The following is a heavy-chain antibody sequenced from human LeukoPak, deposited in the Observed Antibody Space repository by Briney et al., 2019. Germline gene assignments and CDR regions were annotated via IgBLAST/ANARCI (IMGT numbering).Heavy chain of an antibody. Sequence: SETLSLTCTVSGGSISSSSYYWGWIRQPPGKGLEWIGSIYYSGSTCYNPSLKSRVTISVDTSKNQFSLKLSSVTAADTAVYYCARTYYDILTGYFLFDYWGQGTLVTVSS. CDR3: ARTYYDILTGYFLFDY. V-gene: IGHV4-39*01. CDR2: IYYSGST. D-gene: IGHD3-9*01. CDR1: GGSISSSSYY. J-gene: IGHJ4*02.